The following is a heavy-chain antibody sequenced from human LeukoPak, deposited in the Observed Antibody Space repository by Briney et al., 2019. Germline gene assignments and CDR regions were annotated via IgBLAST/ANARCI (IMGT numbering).Heavy chain of an antibody. CDR2: IHYSGST. D-gene: IGHD6-13*01. V-gene: IGHV4-59*01. CDR3: AREVVAAAGTVDY. CDR1: GDSISSYY. J-gene: IGHJ4*02. Sequence: SETLSLTCPVSGDSISSYYWSWIRQPPGKGLEWIGYIHYSGSTNYNPSLKSRVTISVDTSKNQFSLILSSVTTADTAVYYCAREVVAAAGTVDYWGQGTLVTVSS.